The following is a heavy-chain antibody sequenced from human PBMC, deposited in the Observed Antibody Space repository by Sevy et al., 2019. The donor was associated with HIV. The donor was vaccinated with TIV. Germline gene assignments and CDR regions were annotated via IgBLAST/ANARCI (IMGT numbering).Heavy chain of an antibody. CDR1: GGTFSSYA. J-gene: IGHJ6*03. V-gene: IGHV1-69*13. D-gene: IGHD5-18*01. CDR3: ARAGYSYGHYYMDV. Sequence: ASVKVSCKASGGTFSSYAISWVRQAPGQGLGWMGRIIPIFGTANYAQKFQGRVTITADESTSTAYMELSSLRSEDTAVYYCARAGYSYGHYYMDVWGKGTTVTVSS. CDR2: IIPIFGTA.